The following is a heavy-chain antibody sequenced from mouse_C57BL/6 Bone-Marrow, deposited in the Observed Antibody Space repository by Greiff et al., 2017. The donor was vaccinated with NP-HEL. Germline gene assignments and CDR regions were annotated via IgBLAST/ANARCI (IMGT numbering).Heavy chain of an antibody. D-gene: IGHD4-1*01. J-gene: IGHJ3*01. CDR3: ATLTGKAWFAY. CDR1: GYTFTSYD. CDR2: IYPRDGST. Sequence: VMLVESGPELVKPGASVKLSCKASGYTFTSYDINWVKQRPGQGLEWIGWIYPRDGSTKYNEKFKGKATLTVDTSSSTAYMELHSLTSEDSAVYFCATLTGKAWFAYWGQGTLVTVSA. V-gene: IGHV1-85*01.